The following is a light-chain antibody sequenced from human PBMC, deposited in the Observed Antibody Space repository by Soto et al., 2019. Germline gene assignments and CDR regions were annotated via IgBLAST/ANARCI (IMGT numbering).Light chain of an antibody. CDR3: QSYDSNNWV. Sequence: NFMLTQPHSVSESPGKTVTISCTGSSGSIASNYVQWYQQRPGSAPTTVIYEDNRRPSGVPDRFSGFIDNSSNSASLTISGLKTEDEADYYCQSYDSNNWVFGGGTKLTVL. CDR2: EDN. J-gene: IGLJ3*02. CDR1: SGSIASNY. V-gene: IGLV6-57*02.